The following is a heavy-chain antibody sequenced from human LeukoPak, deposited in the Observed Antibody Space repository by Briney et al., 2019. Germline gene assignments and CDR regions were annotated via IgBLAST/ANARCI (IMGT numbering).Heavy chain of an antibody. CDR2: INHSGST. Sequence: SETLSLTCAVYGGSFSGYYWSWIRQPPGKGLEWIGEINHSGSTNYNPSLKSRVTISVDTSKNQFSLKLSSVTAADTAVYYCARVFGVATKRFDPWGQGTLVTVSS. D-gene: IGHD3-3*01. J-gene: IGHJ5*02. CDR3: ARVFGVATKRFDP. CDR1: GGSFSGYY. V-gene: IGHV4-34*01.